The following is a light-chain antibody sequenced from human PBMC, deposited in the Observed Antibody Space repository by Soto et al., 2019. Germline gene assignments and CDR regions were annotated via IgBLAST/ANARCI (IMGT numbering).Light chain of an antibody. J-gene: IGLJ2*01. CDR1: SSDVGGYNY. V-gene: IGLV2-14*01. CDR3: SSYTSSSTVV. CDR2: DVS. Sequence: QSALTQPASVSGSPGQSITISCTGTSSDVGGYNYVSWYQQHPDKAPKLMIYDVSNRPSGVSNRFSGSKSGNTASPTISGPQAEDEADYYCSSYTSSSTVVFGGGTKLTVL.